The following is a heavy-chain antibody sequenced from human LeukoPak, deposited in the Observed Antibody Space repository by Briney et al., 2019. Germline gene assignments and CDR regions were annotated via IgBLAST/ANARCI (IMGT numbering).Heavy chain of an antibody. CDR2: IYPGDSDT. CDR1: GYSFTSYW. V-gene: IGHV5-51*01. CDR3: ARQIKSRPLYYFDY. J-gene: IGHJ4*02. Sequence: GESLKISCKGSGYSFTSYWIGWVRQMPGKGLEWMGIIYPGDSDTRYSPSFEGQVPISADKSISTAYLQWSSLKAADTAMYYCARQIKSRPLYYFDYWGQGTLVTVSS.